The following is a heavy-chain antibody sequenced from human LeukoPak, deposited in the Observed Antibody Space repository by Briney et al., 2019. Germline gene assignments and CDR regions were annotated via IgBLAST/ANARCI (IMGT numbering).Heavy chain of an antibody. V-gene: IGHV3-30-3*01. D-gene: IGHD6-13*01. Sequence: GGSLRLSCVASGFTFSNYAMHWVRQAPGKGLEWVAIMSYDGTNKYYADSVKGRFTISRDTSKSTLNLQMNSLRAEDTAVYYCARHQIAAAGTGIDYWGQGTLVTVSS. CDR2: MSYDGTNK. J-gene: IGHJ4*02. CDR1: GFTFSNYA. CDR3: ARHQIAAAGTGIDY.